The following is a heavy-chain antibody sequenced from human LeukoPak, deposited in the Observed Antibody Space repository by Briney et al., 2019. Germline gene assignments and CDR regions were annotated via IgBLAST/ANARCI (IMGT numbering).Heavy chain of an antibody. J-gene: IGHJ4*02. D-gene: IGHD6-13*01. Sequence: SETLSLTCTVSGYSISSGYYWGWIRQPPGKGLEWIGSIYHSGSTYYNPSLKSRVTISVDTSKNQFSLKLSSVTAADTAVYYCASAQQLVLFDYWGLGTLVTVSS. CDR1: GYSISSGYY. CDR2: IYHSGST. V-gene: IGHV4-38-2*02. CDR3: ASAQQLVLFDY.